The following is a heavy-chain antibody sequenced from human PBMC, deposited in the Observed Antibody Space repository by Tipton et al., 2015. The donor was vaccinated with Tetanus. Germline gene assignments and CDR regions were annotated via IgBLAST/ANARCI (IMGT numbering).Heavy chain of an antibody. Sequence: TLSLTCVVSGYSISSGYYWGWIRQPPGKGPEWIASIYRSGSASYNPSLKSRVTISVDTPKNQFSRNLSSLTAADTAVYYCARVPPLATVYFDYWGQGTLVTVSS. V-gene: IGHV4-38-2*01. D-gene: IGHD5-24*01. CDR3: ARVPPLATVYFDY. CDR2: IYRSGSA. J-gene: IGHJ4*02. CDR1: GYSISSGYY.